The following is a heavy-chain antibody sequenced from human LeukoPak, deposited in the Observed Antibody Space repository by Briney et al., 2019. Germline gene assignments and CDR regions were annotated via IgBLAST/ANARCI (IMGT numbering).Heavy chain of an antibody. D-gene: IGHD1/OR15-1a*01. CDR1: GFTFSDYY. Sequence: PGGSLRLSCAASGFTFSDYYMSWIRQAPGKGLEWVSYISSSSSYTNYADSVKGRFTISRDNAKNTVYPQMNSLRVEDTAVYYCAKDWFATTDYWGQGILVTVSS. CDR3: AKDWFATTDY. J-gene: IGHJ4*02. CDR2: ISSSSSYT. V-gene: IGHV3-11*06.